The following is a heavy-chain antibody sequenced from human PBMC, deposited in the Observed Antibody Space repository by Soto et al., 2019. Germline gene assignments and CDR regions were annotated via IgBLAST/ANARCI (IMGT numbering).Heavy chain of an antibody. Sequence: SQTLSLTWAISGDSVSSNSAAWNLVRQSPSRGLEWLGMTYYRSKWYNDYAVSVKSRITINPDTSKNQFSLQLNSVTPEDTAVYYCARSRAAAGTDWFDPWGQGTLVTVSS. D-gene: IGHD6-13*01. CDR2: TYYRSKWYN. J-gene: IGHJ5*02. V-gene: IGHV6-1*01. CDR1: GDSVSSNSAA. CDR3: ARSRAAAGTDWFDP.